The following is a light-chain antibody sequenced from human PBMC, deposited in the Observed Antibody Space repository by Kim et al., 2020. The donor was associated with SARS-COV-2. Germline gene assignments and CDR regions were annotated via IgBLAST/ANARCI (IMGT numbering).Light chain of an antibody. V-gene: IGLV1-47*01. J-gene: IGLJ3*02. CDR1: NSNIGSHD. Sequence: QSVLTQPPSVSGTPGQRVIISCSGSNSNIGSHDVYWYQQLPGTAPKVLIYRNDQRPSGVPDRFSGSKSGTSASLAISGLGSDDEADYCCAAWDDTLSGPMFGGGTQLTVL. CDR2: RND. CDR3: AAWDDTLSGPM.